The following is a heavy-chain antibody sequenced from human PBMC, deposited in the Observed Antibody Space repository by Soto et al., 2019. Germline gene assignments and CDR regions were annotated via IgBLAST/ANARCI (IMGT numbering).Heavy chain of an antibody. V-gene: IGHV4-59*01. D-gene: IGHD3-10*01. J-gene: IGHJ6*02. Sequence: SETLSLTCTVSGGSISSYYWSWIRQPPGEGLEWIGYIYYSGSTNYNPSLKSRVTISVDTSKNQFSLKLSSVTAADAAVYYCARGPAVTLITMVRGVINYGMDVWGQGATVTVSS. CDR1: GGSISSYY. CDR2: IYYSGST. CDR3: ARGPAVTLITMVRGVINYGMDV.